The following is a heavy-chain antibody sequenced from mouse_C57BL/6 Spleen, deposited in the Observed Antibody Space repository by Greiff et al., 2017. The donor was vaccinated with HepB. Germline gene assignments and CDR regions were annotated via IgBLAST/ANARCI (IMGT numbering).Heavy chain of an antibody. CDR3: ARDYGSSLLYYFDY. D-gene: IGHD1-1*01. CDR2: IYPGDGDT. CDR1: GYAFSSYW. V-gene: IGHV1-80*01. Sequence: VQLVESGAELVKPGASVKISCKASGYAFSSYWMNWVKQRPGKGLEWIGQIYPGDGDTNYNGKFKGKATLTADKSSSTAYMQLSSLTSEDSAVYFCARDYGSSLLYYFDYWGQGTTLTVSS. J-gene: IGHJ2*01.